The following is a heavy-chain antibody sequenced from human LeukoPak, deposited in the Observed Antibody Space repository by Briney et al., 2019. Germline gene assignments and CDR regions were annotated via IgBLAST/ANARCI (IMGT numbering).Heavy chain of an antibody. CDR3: ARGTHYYDSSGYSY. V-gene: IGHV1-46*01. D-gene: IGHD3-22*01. CDR2: INPSGGST. Sequence: ASVKVSCKASGYTFTSYYMHWVRQAPGQGLEWMGIINPSGGSTSYAQKFQGRVTMARDTSISTAYMELSRLRSDDTAVYYCARGTHYYDSSGYSYWGQGTLVTVSS. CDR1: GYTFTSYY. J-gene: IGHJ4*02.